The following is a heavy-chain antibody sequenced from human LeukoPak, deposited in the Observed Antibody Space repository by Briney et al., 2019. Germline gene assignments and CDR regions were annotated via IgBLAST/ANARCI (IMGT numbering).Heavy chain of an antibody. V-gene: IGHV4-30-4*08. CDR3: ARGAGFCSSTSCSDAFDI. D-gene: IGHD2-2*03. CDR2: IYYSGST. J-gene: IGHJ3*02. Sequence: SQTLSLTCTVSGGSISSGSYYWSWIRQPPGKGLEWIGYIYYSGSTYYNPSLKSRVTISVDTSKNQFSLKLSSVTAADTAVYYCARGAGFCSSTSCSDAFDIWGQGTMVTVSS. CDR1: GGSISSGSYY.